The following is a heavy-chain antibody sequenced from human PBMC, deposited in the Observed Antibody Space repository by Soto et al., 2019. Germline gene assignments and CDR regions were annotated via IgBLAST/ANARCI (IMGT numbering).Heavy chain of an antibody. CDR3: ARVVPGAESWFGP. V-gene: IGHV1-18*01. CDR1: GYTFSNYG. CDR2: ISLYSDGT. J-gene: IGHJ5*02. Sequence: GYSLQVSCTTSGYTFSNYGITWVRQAPGQPLEWLGWISLYSDGTNYAQKFQGRVSMTTDTSTTTAYMELRSLRSDDTAVYYCARVVPGAESWFGPWGEGNLVTV. D-gene: IGHD2-2*01.